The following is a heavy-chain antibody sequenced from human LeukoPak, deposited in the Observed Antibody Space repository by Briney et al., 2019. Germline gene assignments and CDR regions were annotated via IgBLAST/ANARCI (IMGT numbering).Heavy chain of an antibody. V-gene: IGHV1-2*02. J-gene: IGHJ5*02. CDR2: INPNSGGT. CDR3: ARDRGAEWDSSGYYYVGWFDP. Sequence: ASVKVSCKASGYTFTGYYMHWVRQAPGQGLEWMGWINPNSGGTNYAQKFQGRVTMTRDTSISTAYMELSRLRSDDTAVYYCARDRGAEWDSSGYYYVGWFDPWGQGTLVTVSS. D-gene: IGHD3-22*01. CDR1: GYTFTGYY.